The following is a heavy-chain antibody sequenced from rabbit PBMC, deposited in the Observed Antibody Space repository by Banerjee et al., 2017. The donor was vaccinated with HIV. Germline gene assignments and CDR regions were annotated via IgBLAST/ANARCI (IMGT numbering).Heavy chain of an antibody. V-gene: IGHV1S40*01. D-gene: IGHD1-1*01. CDR2: INTISGDT. J-gene: IGHJ4*01. CDR3: ARDVAGSGVYDFNL. Sequence: QAPGKGLEWIACINTISGDTVYATWAKGRFTISKTSSTTVTLQMTSLTVADTATYFCARDVAGSGVYDFNLWGQGTLVTVS.